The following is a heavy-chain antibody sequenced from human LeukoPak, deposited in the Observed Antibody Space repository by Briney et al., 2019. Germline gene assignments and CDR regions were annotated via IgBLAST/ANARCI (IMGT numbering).Heavy chain of an antibody. Sequence: GSLRLSCAASGFTFSSYAMSWIRQPPGKGLEWIGEINHSGSTNYNPSLKSRVTISVDTSKNQFSLKLSSVTAADTAVYYCARGHSGRGGIDPWGQGTLVTVSS. J-gene: IGHJ5*02. CDR3: ARGHSGRGGIDP. V-gene: IGHV4-34*01. D-gene: IGHD3-10*02. CDR1: GFTFSSYA. CDR2: INHSGST.